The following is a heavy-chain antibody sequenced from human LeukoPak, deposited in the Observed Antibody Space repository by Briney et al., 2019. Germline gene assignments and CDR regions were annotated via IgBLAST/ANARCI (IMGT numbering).Heavy chain of an antibody. J-gene: IGHJ4*02. CDR3: ARDKDYIWGSSPKFDY. V-gene: IGHV1-8*01. Sequence: ASVKVSCKASGYTFTSYDINWVRQATGQGLEWMGWMNPNSGSTGYAQKFQGRVTMTRNTSISTAYMELSSLRSEDTAVYYCARDKDYIWGSSPKFDYWGQGTLVTVSS. CDR1: GYTFTSYD. CDR2: MNPNSGST. D-gene: IGHD3-16*01.